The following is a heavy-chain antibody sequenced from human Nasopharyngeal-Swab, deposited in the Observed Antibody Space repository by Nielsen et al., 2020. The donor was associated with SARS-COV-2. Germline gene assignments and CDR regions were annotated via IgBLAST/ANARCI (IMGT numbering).Heavy chain of an antibody. CDR2: TYHSGST. CDR3: ARGHIIGNWSDP. Sequence: WIRQPPGKGLEWIGSTYHSGSTNNNPSLKSRVTITVDTSKNQVSLKLTSVTAADTAVYYCARGHIIGNWSDPWGQGTLVTVSS. D-gene: IGHD3-3*01. J-gene: IGHJ5*02. V-gene: IGHV4-59*01.